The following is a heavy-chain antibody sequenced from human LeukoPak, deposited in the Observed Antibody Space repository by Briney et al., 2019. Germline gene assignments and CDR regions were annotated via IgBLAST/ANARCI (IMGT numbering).Heavy chain of an antibody. D-gene: IGHD6-19*01. CDR2: ISLDGETT. V-gene: IGHV3-23*01. CDR1: GFSVGSSG. Sequence: GGSLRLSCAVSGFSVGSSGMSWVRQAPGKGLEWISAISLDGETTYYADSVKGRFFISRDGSRNTLYLQLSSLRVEDTAVYYCAQGYLSGWYPNWGQGSLVSVSS. J-gene: IGHJ4*02. CDR3: AQGYLSGWYPN.